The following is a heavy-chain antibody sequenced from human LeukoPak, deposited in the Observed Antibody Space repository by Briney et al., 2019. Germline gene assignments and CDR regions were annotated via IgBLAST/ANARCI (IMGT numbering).Heavy chain of an antibody. CDR3: ARGWQWLDY. CDR2: IKQDGSEK. Sequence: GGSLRLSCATSGFTFTTYWMTWVRRAPGKGLEWVANIKQDGSEKNYVDAVRGRFTISRDNAKSSSYLQVNSLRAEDTAVYYCARGWQWLDYWGQGTLVTVSS. D-gene: IGHD6-19*01. V-gene: IGHV3-7*05. J-gene: IGHJ4*02. CDR1: GFTFTTYW.